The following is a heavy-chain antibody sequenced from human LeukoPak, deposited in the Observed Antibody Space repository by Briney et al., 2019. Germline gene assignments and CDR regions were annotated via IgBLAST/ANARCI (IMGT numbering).Heavy chain of an antibody. D-gene: IGHD6-25*01. Sequence: ASVKVSCKASGYTFTGYYMHWVRQAPEHGLEWMGWINPNSGGTNYAQKFQGRVTMTRDTSISTAYMELSRLRSDDTAVYYCARDSWYSSGRYYGMDVWGQGTTVTVSS. CDR3: ARDSWYSSGRYYGMDV. J-gene: IGHJ6*02. CDR1: GYTFTGYY. CDR2: INPNSGGT. V-gene: IGHV1-2*02.